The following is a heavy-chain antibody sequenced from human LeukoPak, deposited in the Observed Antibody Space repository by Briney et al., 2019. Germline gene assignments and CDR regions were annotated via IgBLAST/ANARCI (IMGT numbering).Heavy chain of an antibody. CDR2: ISGSGGST. J-gene: IGHJ6*02. D-gene: IGHD3-9*01. CDR3: AKATRGYYDILSTGRGMDV. Sequence: QLGGSLRLSCAASGFTFSSYAMSWVRQAPGKGLEWVSAISGSGGSTYYADSVKGRFTISRDNSKNTLYLQMNSLRAEDTAVYYCAKATRGYYDILSTGRGMDVWGQGTTVTVSS. CDR1: GFTFSSYA. V-gene: IGHV3-23*01.